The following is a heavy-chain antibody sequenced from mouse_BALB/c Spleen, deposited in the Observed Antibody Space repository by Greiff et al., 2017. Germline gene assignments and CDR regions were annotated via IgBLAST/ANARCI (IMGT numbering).Heavy chain of an antibody. V-gene: IGHV1-4*02. CDR3: ARVDYYGSSYWFAY. Sequence: QVQLQQSAAELARPGASVKMSCKASGYTFTSYTMHWVKQRPGQGLEWIGYINPSSGYTEYNQKFKDKTTLTADKSSSTAYMQLSSLTSEDSAVYYCARVDYYGSSYWFAYWGQGTLVTVSA. CDR2: INPSSGYT. D-gene: IGHD1-1*01. J-gene: IGHJ3*01. CDR1: GYTFTSYT.